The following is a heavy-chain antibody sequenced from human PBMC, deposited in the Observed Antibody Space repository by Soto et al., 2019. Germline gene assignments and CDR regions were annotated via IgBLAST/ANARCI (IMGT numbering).Heavy chain of an antibody. J-gene: IGHJ4*02. CDR1: GFTFSSYA. CDR2: ISGSGGST. CDR3: AKDHGDCSSTSCYPDY. Sequence: GGSLRLSCAASGFTFSSYAMSWVRQAPGRGLEWVSAISGSGGSTYYADSVKGRFTISRDNSKNTLYLQMNSLRAEDTAVYYCAKDHGDCSSTSCYPDYWGQGTLVTVSS. D-gene: IGHD2-2*01. V-gene: IGHV3-23*01.